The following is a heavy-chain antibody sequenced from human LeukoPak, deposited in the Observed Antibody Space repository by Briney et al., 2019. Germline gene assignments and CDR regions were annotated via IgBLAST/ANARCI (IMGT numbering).Heavy chain of an antibody. Sequence: GESLKISCKGSGYIFTSYWIGWVRQMPGKGLEWMGIIYPGDSDTRYSPSSQGQVTISADKSISTAYLQWSSLKASDTAMYYCARLAIVVVPTSYFDYWGRGTLVTVSS. CDR1: GYIFTSYW. D-gene: IGHD3-22*01. CDR3: ARLAIVVVPTSYFDY. V-gene: IGHV5-51*01. CDR2: IYPGDSDT. J-gene: IGHJ4*02.